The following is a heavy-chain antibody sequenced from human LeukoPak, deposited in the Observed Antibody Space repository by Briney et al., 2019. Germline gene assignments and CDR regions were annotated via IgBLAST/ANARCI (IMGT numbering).Heavy chain of an antibody. CDR2: IIPIFGTA. V-gene: IGHV1-69*13. Sequence: SVKVSCKASGGTFSSYAISWVRQAPGQGLEWMGGIIPIFGTANYALKFQGRVTITADESTSTAYMELSSLRSEDTAVYYCASISRYYGDYPGYWGQGTLVTVSS. D-gene: IGHD4-17*01. J-gene: IGHJ4*02. CDR3: ASISRYYGDYPGY. CDR1: GGTFSSYA.